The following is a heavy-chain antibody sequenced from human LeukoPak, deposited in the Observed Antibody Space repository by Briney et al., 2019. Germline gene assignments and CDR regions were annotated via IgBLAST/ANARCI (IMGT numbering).Heavy chain of an antibody. J-gene: IGHJ5*02. CDR1: GGSISSGGYH. Sequence: SETLSLTCTVSGGSISSGGYHWSWIRQPPGKGLERIWYIYHSGSIYYNPSLKSRVTISVDRSKNQFSLKLSSVTAADTAVYYCARDNVAAAGKTWFDPWGQGTLVTVSS. D-gene: IGHD6-13*01. CDR3: ARDNVAAAGKTWFDP. CDR2: IYHSGSI. V-gene: IGHV4-30-2*01.